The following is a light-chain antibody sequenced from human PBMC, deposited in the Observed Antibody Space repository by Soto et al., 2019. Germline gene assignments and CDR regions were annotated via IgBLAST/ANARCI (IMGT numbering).Light chain of an antibody. J-gene: IGKJ2*01. CDR2: AAS. V-gene: IGKV1-8*01. CDR1: QGIGSY. Sequence: AIRMTQSPSSFSASTGDRVTITCRASQGIGSYLAWFQQKSGTAPQLLIYAASTLQSGIPSRFSGNRSPTDFTLIISCLQSEDFATYYCQQYYNFPFTFGHGTKLEVK. CDR3: QQYYNFPFT.